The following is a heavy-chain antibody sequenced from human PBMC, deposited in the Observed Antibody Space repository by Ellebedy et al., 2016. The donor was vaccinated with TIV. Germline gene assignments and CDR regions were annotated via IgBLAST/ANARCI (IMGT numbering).Heavy chain of an antibody. CDR3: NTVAF. J-gene: IGHJ4*02. Sequence: GESLKISCAASGLTFRNYWMGWVRQAPGKGLEWVANIKQDGSETYYADSVKGRFTISRDNAKNSLYLQMTGLRTEDTAVYYCNTVAFWGQGTLVTVSS. CDR2: IKQDGSET. V-gene: IGHV3-7*01. D-gene: IGHD4-23*01. CDR1: GLTFRNYW.